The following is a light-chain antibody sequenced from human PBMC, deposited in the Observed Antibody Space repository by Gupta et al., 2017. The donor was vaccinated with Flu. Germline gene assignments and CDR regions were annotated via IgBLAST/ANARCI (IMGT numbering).Light chain of an antibody. CDR1: NIGSET. CDR3: QVWDNHTDQWL. J-gene: IGLJ3*02. Sequence: SLVLTEPPSVSVAPGQTATIACGGDNIGSETVHWYQQKHGQATVWIRDEDDFRPSGIPERFACYNSGKTAARHTSRVEAGDEADDYCQVWDNHTDQWLFGGGTMLTVL. CDR2: EDD. V-gene: IGLV3-21*02.